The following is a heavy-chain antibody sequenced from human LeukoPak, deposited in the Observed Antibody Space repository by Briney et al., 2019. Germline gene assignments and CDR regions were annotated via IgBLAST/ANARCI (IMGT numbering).Heavy chain of an antibody. D-gene: IGHD6-13*01. CDR1: GHTFTSYG. J-gene: IGHJ4*02. CDR3: ARDRGQQLVWGYFDY. CDR2: ISAYNGNT. Sequence: ASVKVSCKASGHTFTSYGISWVRQAPGQGLEWMGWISAYNGNTNYAQKLQGRVTMTTDTSTSTAYMELRSLRSDDTAVYYCARDRGQQLVWGYFDYWGQGTLVTVSS. V-gene: IGHV1-18*04.